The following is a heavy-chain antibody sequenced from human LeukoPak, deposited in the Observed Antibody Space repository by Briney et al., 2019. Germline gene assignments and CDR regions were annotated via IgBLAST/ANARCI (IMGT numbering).Heavy chain of an antibody. CDR3: AKGDLLLSASDF. CDR1: GFTFSNYA. J-gene: IGHJ4*02. D-gene: IGHD2-15*01. V-gene: IGHV3-23*01. CDR2: VSVSGGST. Sequence: QTGGSLRLSCAASGFTFSNYAMNWVRQAPGKGLEWVSGVSVSGGSTYYADSVKGRFTISRDNSKNTLYLQMNSLRAEDTAVYYCAKGDLLLSASDFWGQGTLVTVSS.